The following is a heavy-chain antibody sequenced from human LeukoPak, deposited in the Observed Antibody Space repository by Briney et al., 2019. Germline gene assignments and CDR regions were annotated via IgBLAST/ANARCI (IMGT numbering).Heavy chain of an antibody. D-gene: IGHD3-10*01. V-gene: IGHV4-59*01. CDR2: IYYRGST. Sequence: SETLSLTCTVSGGSISSYYWSWIRQPPGKGLEWIGYIYYRGSTNYNPSLKSRVTISVDTSKNQFSLKLSSVTAADTAVYYCARSVGAVDYWGQGTLVTVSS. J-gene: IGHJ4*02. CDR3: ARSVGAVDY. CDR1: GGSISSYY.